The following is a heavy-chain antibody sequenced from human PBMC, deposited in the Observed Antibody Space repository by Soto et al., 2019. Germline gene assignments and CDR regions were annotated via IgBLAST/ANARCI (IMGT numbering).Heavy chain of an antibody. D-gene: IGHD4-4*01. CDR1: GGSISRGDSK. Sequence: QVQLQESGPGVVKPSQTLSLTCTVSGGSISRGDSKWSWIRQPPGKGLEWIGYIYYRGYNYNNPSLNSRVTMSVDTSKNLFSLKLSSVTAADTAVYYCARSDNYVPFEYWGQGTLVTVSS. J-gene: IGHJ4*02. CDR3: ARSDNYVPFEY. CDR2: IYYRGYN. V-gene: IGHV4-30-4*01.